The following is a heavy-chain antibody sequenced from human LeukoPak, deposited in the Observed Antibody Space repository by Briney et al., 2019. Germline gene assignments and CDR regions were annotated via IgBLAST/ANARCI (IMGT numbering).Heavy chain of an antibody. CDR1: GYTFTRYY. J-gene: IGHJ6*02. CDR3: AREIGVVPAAIEHYYYYGMDV. Sequence: GASVKVSCKASGYTFTRYYMHWVRQAPGQGLEWMGWINPNSGGTNYAQKFQGRVTMTRDTSISTAYMELSRLRSDDTAVYYCAREIGVVPAAIEHYYYYGMDVWGQGTTVTVSS. CDR2: INPNSGGT. V-gene: IGHV1-2*02. D-gene: IGHD2-2*01.